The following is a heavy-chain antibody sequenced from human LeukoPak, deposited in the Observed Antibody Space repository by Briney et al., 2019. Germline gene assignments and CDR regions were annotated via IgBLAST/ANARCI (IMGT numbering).Heavy chain of an antibody. D-gene: IGHD4-23*01. Sequence: ASVKVSCKASGYTFTGYYMHWVRQAPGQGLEWMGWINPNSGGTNYAQKFQGRVTMTRDTSISTAYMELSRLRSDDTAVYYCAGTTVVTPEWFDPWGQGTLVTVSS. CDR2: INPNSGGT. CDR3: AGTTVVTPEWFDP. V-gene: IGHV1-2*02. CDR1: GYTFTGYY. J-gene: IGHJ5*02.